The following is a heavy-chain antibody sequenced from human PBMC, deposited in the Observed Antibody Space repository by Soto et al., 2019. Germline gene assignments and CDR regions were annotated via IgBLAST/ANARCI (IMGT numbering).Heavy chain of an antibody. CDR2: TYPGGTT. V-gene: IGHV3-66*01. Sequence: GGSMRLSCAASGFTVSSNYMSWVRQDPGKGLEWVSVTYPGGTTYYADSVKGRFIISRDISKNTLDLQMNSLRAEDTAVYYCAKERYLSAGIAAAGKYGMDVWGQGTTVTVSS. D-gene: IGHD6-13*01. J-gene: IGHJ6*02. CDR1: GFTVSSNY. CDR3: AKERYLSAGIAAAGKYGMDV.